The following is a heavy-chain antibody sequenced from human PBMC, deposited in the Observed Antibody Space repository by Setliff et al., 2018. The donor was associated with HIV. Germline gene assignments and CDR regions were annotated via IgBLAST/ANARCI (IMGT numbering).Heavy chain of an antibody. CDR3: ARDVEHMMDV. CDR1: GYTFTTYG. Sequence: ASVKVSCKPSGYTFTTYGLSWVRQAPGQGLEWMGWISAYNGNTSYAENLQGRVTMTTDTSTSTAYMELRRLTFDDTAVYYCARDVEHMMDVWGQGTTVTVSS. CDR2: ISAYNGNT. J-gene: IGHJ6*02. V-gene: IGHV1-18*01.